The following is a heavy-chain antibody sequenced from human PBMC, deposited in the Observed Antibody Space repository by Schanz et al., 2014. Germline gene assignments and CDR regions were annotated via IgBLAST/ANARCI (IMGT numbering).Heavy chain of an antibody. Sequence: QVQLQESGPGLVKPSQTLSLTCTVSGGSVSSGGDYWSWIRQHPGKGLEWIGFISYSGSTYYNPSLKSRVTISVDTSKNQFSRNLSSATAADTAVYYCARDRGHGDLPGEIWGQGTMVTVSS. J-gene: IGHJ3*02. CDR1: GGSVSSGGDY. D-gene: IGHD4-17*01. V-gene: IGHV4-31*03. CDR3: ARDRGHGDLPGEI. CDR2: ISYSGST.